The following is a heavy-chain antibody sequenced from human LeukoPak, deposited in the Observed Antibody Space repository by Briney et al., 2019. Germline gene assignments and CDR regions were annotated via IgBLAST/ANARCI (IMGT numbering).Heavy chain of an antibody. CDR3: ARNQKGYSYGYRSLYNWFDP. CDR2: IYTSGST. Sequence: SETLSLTCTVSGGSISSYYWSWIRQPAGKGLEWIGRIYTSGSTNYNPSLKSRVTMSVDTSKNQFSLKLSSVTAAGTAVYYCARNQKGYSYGYRSLYNWFDPWGQGTLVTVSS. J-gene: IGHJ5*02. V-gene: IGHV4-4*07. CDR1: GGSISSYY. D-gene: IGHD5-18*01.